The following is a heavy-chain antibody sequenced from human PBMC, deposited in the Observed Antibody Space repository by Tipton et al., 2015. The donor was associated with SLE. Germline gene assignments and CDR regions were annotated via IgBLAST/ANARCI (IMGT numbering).Heavy chain of an antibody. CDR2: ISWNSVTI. CDR3: VKDKAAGYYYMDV. V-gene: IGHV3-9*01. D-gene: IGHD6-13*01. CDR1: GFTFDDYA. J-gene: IGHJ6*03. Sequence: SLRLSCVASGFTFDDYAMHWVRQAPGKGLEWVSVISWNSVTIGYADSVKGRFTISRDNTKNSVYLQMSSLRAEDTAFYFCVKDKAAGYYYMDVWGKGTTVAVSS.